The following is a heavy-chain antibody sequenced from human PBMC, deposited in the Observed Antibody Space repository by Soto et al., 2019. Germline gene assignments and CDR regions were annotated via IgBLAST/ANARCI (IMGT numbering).Heavy chain of an antibody. CDR3: AREAIVVVVAANWFDP. Sequence: QVQLVESGGGLVKPGGSLRLSCAASGFTFSDYYMSWIRQAPGKGLEWVSYISSSSSYTNYADSVKGRFTISRDNAKNSLYLQMNSLRGEVTAVYYCAREAIVVVVAANWFDPWGQGTLVTVSS. D-gene: IGHD2-15*01. CDR1: GFTFSDYY. CDR2: ISSSSSYT. V-gene: IGHV3-11*05. J-gene: IGHJ5*02.